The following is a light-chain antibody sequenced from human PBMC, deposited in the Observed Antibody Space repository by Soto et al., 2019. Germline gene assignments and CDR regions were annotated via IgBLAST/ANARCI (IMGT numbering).Light chain of an antibody. CDR1: TRDIAGYNY. CDR2: QVT. Sequence: LTQPASVSGSLGQSITISCTGTTRDIAGYNYISWYQQLPGEAPKLMIYQVTIRPSGISNRFSGSKSGNTASLTISGLQAEDEADYYCTSFSSSTSLYVFGTGTKVTVL. CDR3: TSFSSSTSLYV. J-gene: IGLJ1*01. V-gene: IGLV2-14*01.